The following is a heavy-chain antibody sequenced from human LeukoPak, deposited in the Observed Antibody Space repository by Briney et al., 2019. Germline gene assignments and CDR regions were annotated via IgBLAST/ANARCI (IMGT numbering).Heavy chain of an antibody. Sequence: NASETLSLTCTVSGGSISSSSYYWGWIRQPPGKGLEWIGSIYYSGSTYYNPSLKSRVTISVDTSKNQFSLKLSSVTAADTAVYYCAIKATDYYDSSGFDYWGQGTLVTVSS. D-gene: IGHD3-22*01. CDR1: GGSISSSSYY. CDR3: AIKATDYYDSSGFDY. J-gene: IGHJ4*02. V-gene: IGHV4-39*01. CDR2: IYYSGST.